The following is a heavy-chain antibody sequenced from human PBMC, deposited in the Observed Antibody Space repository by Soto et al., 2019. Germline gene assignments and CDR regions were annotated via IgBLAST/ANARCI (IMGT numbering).Heavy chain of an antibody. D-gene: IGHD3-3*01. J-gene: IGHJ4*02. CDR1: GGTFSSCA. CDR2: IIPIFGTA. V-gene: IGHV1-69*01. Sequence: QVPLVQSGAEVKKPGSSVKVSCKASGGTFSSCAISWVRQAPGQGLEWMGGIIPIFGTANYAQKFQGRVTITADESTSTAYMELSSLRSEDTAVYYCAASKADTIFGVVTIFDYWGQGTLVTVSS. CDR3: AASKADTIFGVVTIFDY.